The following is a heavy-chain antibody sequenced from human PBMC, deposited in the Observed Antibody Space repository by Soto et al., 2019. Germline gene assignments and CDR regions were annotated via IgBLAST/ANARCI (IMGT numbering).Heavy chain of an antibody. D-gene: IGHD6-19*01. CDR1: GGSISSGGYS. J-gene: IGHJ4*02. CDR2: IYHSGST. CDR3: ARAGGLGAVAADY. V-gene: IGHV4-30-2*01. Sequence: QLQLQESGSGLVKPSQTLSLTCAVSGGSISSGGYSWSWMRQPPGKGLEWSGYIYHSGSTYYNPSLKSRVTISVDRSKNQFSLKLRSVTAADTAVYYCARAGGLGAVAADYWGQGTLVTVSS.